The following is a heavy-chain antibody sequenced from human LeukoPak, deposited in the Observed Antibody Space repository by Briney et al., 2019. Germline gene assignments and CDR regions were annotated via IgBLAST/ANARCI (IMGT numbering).Heavy chain of an antibody. Sequence: GRSLKLSCAASGCTFSSYAMHWVRQAPGKGLEWVAVISYDGSNKYYADSVKGRFTISRDNSKNTLYLQMNSLRAEDTAVYYCARGGARLVLYRGFDPWGQGTLVTVSS. CDR1: GCTFSSYA. V-gene: IGHV3-30-3*01. D-gene: IGHD3-9*01. CDR2: ISYDGSNK. CDR3: ARGGARLVLYRGFDP. J-gene: IGHJ5*02.